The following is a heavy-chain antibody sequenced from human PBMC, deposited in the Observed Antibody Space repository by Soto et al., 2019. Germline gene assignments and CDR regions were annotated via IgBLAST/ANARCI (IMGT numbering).Heavy chain of an antibody. V-gene: IGHV2-5*02. Sequence: QITLKESGPPLVKPTQTLTLTCTFPGFSLSSIGEGVGWIRQPPGKALEWLALIYWDDDKRYSPSLKSRLTITKDTSKNPVVLTMTNMDPVDTATYYCVQSRCGGDCLQSYSSHSYYGLDVWGQGTTVTVSS. CDR2: IYWDDDK. CDR3: VQSRCGGDCLQSYSSHSYYGLDV. CDR1: GFSLSSIGEG. D-gene: IGHD2-21*02. J-gene: IGHJ6*02.